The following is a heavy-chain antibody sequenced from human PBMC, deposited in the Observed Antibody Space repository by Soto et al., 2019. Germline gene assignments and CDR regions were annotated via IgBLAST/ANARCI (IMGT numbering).Heavy chain of an antibody. Sequence: QVQLVQSGAEVKKPGASVTVSCKTSGYTFSSYYIHWMRQAPGQGLEWLGWINPQSDGTAYAPRFQGWVTMAANMSISTVYMELRRLKSDDAAIYYRARGHGRQNFDYWGQGTLVSVSS. V-gene: IGHV1-2*04. CDR1: GYTFSSYY. J-gene: IGHJ4*02. CDR3: ARGHGRQNFDY. CDR2: INPQSDGT.